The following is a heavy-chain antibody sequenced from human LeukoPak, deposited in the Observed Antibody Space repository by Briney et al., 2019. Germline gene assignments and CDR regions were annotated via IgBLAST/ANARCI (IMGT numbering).Heavy chain of an antibody. V-gene: IGHV3-23*01. Sequence: GGSLRLSCAASVLTFSSHALRWVRQTPGKGLESVSSITADGVGTHYADSVKGRFTISRDNSKNTLYLQMNSLRADDTAVYFCVYPDSSGYYYGRLRYWGQGTPVTVSS. CDR1: VLTFSSHA. CDR3: VYPDSSGYYYGRLRY. CDR2: ITADGVGT. J-gene: IGHJ4*02. D-gene: IGHD3-22*01.